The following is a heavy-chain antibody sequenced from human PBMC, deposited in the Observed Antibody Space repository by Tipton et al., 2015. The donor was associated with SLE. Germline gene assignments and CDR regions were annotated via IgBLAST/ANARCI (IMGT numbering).Heavy chain of an antibody. J-gene: IGHJ3*01. D-gene: IGHD6-19*01. CDR1: GFTFSSYA. CDR3: ARDGLYVFDL. V-gene: IGHV3-30*04. CDR2: ISYDGSNK. Sequence: SLRLSCAASGFTFSSYAMHWVRQAPGKGLEWVAVISYDGSNKYYADSVKGRFTISRDNSKNTLYLQMNSLRAEDTAVYYCARDGLYVFDLGAKGTIVTASS.